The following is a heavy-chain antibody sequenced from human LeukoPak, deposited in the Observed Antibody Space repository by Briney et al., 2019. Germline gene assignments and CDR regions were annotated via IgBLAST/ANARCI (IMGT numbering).Heavy chain of an antibody. V-gene: IGHV1-8*01. CDR3: ARGNRITIFGVANNGADH. J-gene: IGHJ5*02. D-gene: IGHD3-3*01. Sequence: ASVKVSCKASGYTFTSYDFNWVRQATGQRPEWMGWMSPNSGDTGYAQKFQDRVTMTRNTSISTAYMELSSLRSDDTAVYYCARGNRITIFGVANNGADHWGQGTLVTVSS. CDR1: GYTFTSYD. CDR2: MSPNSGDT.